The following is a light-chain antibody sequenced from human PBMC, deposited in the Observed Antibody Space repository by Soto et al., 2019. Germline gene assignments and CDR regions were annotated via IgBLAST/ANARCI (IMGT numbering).Light chain of an antibody. V-gene: IGKV3-15*01. CDR1: QSVSSN. J-gene: IGKJ1*01. Sequence: EVVMTQSTATLSVSPGERATLSCRASQSVSSNLAWYQQKRGQAPRLLIYGASTRATGIPARFSGSGSGTEFTLTFSSLQSEDFAVYYCKQYNNWPPWTFGQGTKVEIK. CDR3: KQYNNWPPWT. CDR2: GAS.